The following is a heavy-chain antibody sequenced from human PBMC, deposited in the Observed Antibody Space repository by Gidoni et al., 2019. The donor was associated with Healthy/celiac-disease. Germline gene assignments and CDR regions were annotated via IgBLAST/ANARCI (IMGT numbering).Heavy chain of an antibody. D-gene: IGHD6-25*01. CDR3: ARGPPARPVYYFDY. V-gene: IGHV3-11*06. CDR2: ISSSSSYT. J-gene: IGHJ4*02. CDR1: GFTFSDSY. Sequence: QVQLVESGGGLVKPGGSLRLSCAAPGFTFSDSYMSWIRQAPGKGLEWVSYISSSSSYTNYADSVKGRFTISRDNAKNSLYLQMNSLRAEDTAVYYCARGPPARPVYYFDYWGQGTLVTVSS.